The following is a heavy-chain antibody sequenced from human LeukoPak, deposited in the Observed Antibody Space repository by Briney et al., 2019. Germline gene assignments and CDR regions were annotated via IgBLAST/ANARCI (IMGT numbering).Heavy chain of an antibody. CDR1: GGSISSYY. CDR2: IYYSGTT. D-gene: IGHD6-13*01. J-gene: IGHJ4*02. V-gene: IGHV4-59*01. Sequence: PSETLSLTCTVSGGSISSYYWSWIRQPPGKGLEWIGYIYYSGTTNYNPSLESRVTISVDTSKNQFSLKLSSVTAADTAVYYCARGVYIAAAQYGYWGQGTLVTVSS. CDR3: ARGVYIAAAQYGY.